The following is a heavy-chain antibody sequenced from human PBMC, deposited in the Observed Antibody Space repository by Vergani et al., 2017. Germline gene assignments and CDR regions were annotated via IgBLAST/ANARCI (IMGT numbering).Heavy chain of an antibody. D-gene: IGHD2-15*01. Sequence: EVQLVQSGAEVKKPGESLRISCKGSGYSFTSYWISWVRQMPGKGLEWMGRIDPSDSYTNYSPSFQGHVTISADKSISTAYLQWSSLKASDTAMYYCARHSQYCSGGSCYSSSSGLLPGFVGYWGQGTLVTVSS. CDR2: IDPSDSYT. V-gene: IGHV5-10-1*01. CDR3: ARHSQYCSGGSCYSSSSGLLPGFVGY. J-gene: IGHJ4*02. CDR1: GYSFTSYW.